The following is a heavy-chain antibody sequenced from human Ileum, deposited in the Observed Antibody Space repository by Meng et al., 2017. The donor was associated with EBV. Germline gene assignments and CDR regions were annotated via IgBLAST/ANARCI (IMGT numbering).Heavy chain of an antibody. V-gene: IGHV1-18*01. CDR1: GYSFITHG. CDR2: ISAYNGKT. CDR3: ALGGVQGVHFDY. J-gene: IGHJ4*02. D-gene: IGHD3-10*01. Sequence: QVQLAQSGGEVKKPGAAVQVPCKTSGYSFITHGISWVRQAPGQGLEWMGWISAYNGKTNYAQNLQGRVTLTTDTSTSTAYMELRSLKSDDTAVYYCALGGVQGVHFDYWGQGTLVTVSS.